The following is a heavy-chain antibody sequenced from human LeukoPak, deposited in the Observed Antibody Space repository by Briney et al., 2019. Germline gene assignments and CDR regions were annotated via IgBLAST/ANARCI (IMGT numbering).Heavy chain of an antibody. Sequence: SETLSLTCAVYVGSFRGYYWSWIRQPPGKGLEWLGEINHSGSTNYNPSPRSRVTISVDTSKNQFSLKLSSVTAADTAVYYCARGTMTTVTYYFDYWGQGTLVTVSS. CDR1: VGSFRGYY. V-gene: IGHV4-34*01. CDR2: INHSGST. J-gene: IGHJ4*02. D-gene: IGHD4-17*01. CDR3: ARGTMTTVTYYFDY.